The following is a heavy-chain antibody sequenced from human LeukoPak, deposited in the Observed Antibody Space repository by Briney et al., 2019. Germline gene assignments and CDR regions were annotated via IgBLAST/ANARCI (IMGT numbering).Heavy chain of an antibody. D-gene: IGHD1-1*01. CDR2: IYYSGST. V-gene: IGHV4-59*01. CDR3: ARDPGQLGPHNWFDP. Sequence: SETLSLTCTVSGGSISSYYWSWIRQPPGKGLEWIGYIYYSGSTNYNPSLKSRVTISVDTSKNQFSLKLSSVTAADTAVYYCARDPGQLGPHNWFDPWGQGTLVTVPS. J-gene: IGHJ5*02. CDR1: GGSISSYY.